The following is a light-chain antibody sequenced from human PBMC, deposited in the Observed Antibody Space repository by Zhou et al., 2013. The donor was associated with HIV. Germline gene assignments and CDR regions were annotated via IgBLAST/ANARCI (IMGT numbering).Light chain of an antibody. Sequence: ETVLTQSPATLSLSPGEKAALSCRASQSVDYELAWYQQRPGQAPRLLIYDTSNRATGIPARFSGSGSGTDFTLTISRLEPEDFAVYYCQQYGSSGITFGQGTRLEIK. V-gene: IGKV3-11*01. CDR1: QSVDYE. CDR3: QQYGSSGIT. CDR2: DTS. J-gene: IGKJ5*01.